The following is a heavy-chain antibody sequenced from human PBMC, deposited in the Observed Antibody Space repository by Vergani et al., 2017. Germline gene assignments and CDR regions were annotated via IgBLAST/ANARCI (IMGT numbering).Heavy chain of an antibody. CDR1: GYTFTGYY. CDR3: ATTSMSDYDILTGLSDY. Sequence: QVQLVQSGAEVKKPGASVKVSCKASGYTFTGYYMHWVRQAPGQGLEWMGWINPNSGGTNYAQKFQGRVTMTRDTSISTAYMELSRLRSDDTAVYYCATTSMSDYDILTGLSDYWGQGTLVTVSS. J-gene: IGHJ4*02. V-gene: IGHV1-2*02. CDR2: INPNSGGT. D-gene: IGHD3-9*01.